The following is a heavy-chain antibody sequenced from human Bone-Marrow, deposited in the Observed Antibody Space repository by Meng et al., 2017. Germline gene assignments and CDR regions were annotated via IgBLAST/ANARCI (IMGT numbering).Heavy chain of an antibody. Sequence: ASVKVSCKASGYTFTSYTISWVRRAPGQGLEWMGWISAYNGNTNYAQKLQGRVTMTTDTSTSTAYMELRSLRSDDTAVYYCARARDRDSSGYYYVDYYYGMDVWGQGTTVTVSS. J-gene: IGHJ6*02. D-gene: IGHD3-22*01. CDR3: ARARDRDSSGYYYVDYYYGMDV. CDR1: GYTFTSYT. CDR2: ISAYNGNT. V-gene: IGHV1-18*01.